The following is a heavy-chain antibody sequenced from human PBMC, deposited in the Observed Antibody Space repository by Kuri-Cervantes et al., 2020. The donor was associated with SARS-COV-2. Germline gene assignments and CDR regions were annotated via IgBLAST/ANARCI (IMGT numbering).Heavy chain of an antibody. CDR1: GFIFSDYY. Sequence: GESLKISCTASGFIFSDYYMTWIRQAPGKGLEWVSSISSSSSYIYYADSVKGRFTISRDNAKNSLYLQMNSLRAEDTAVYYCARTFTVTTSFDYWGQGTLVTVSS. D-gene: IGHD4-11*01. V-gene: IGHV3-11*06. J-gene: IGHJ4*02. CDR3: ARTFTVTTSFDY. CDR2: ISSSSSYI.